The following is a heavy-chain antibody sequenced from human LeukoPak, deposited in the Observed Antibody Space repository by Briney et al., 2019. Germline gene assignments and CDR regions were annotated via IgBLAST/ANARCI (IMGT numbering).Heavy chain of an antibody. J-gene: IGHJ5*02. Sequence: PSETLSLTCTVSNGSIRSSSYYWGWIRQPPGRGLEWIGSVYYSGSTYYNPSLRSRVTISVDTSKNQFSLKLSSVTAADTAVYYCARDPIYSTNLDWFDPWGQGTLVTVSS. CDR2: VYYSGST. V-gene: IGHV4-39*07. CDR1: NGSIRSSSYY. D-gene: IGHD6-13*01. CDR3: ARDPIYSTNLDWFDP.